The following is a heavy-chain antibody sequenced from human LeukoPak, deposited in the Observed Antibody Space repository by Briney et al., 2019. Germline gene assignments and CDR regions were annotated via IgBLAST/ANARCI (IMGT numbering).Heavy chain of an antibody. CDR1: GFTFSSYS. CDR3: ARDRCSSTSCYSDY. V-gene: IGHV3-21*01. Sequence: GGSLRLSCAASGFTFSSYSMNWVRKAPGKGLDWVSSISSSSSYIYYADSVKGRFTISRDNAKNSLYLQMNSLRAEDTAVYYCARDRCSSTSCYSDYWGQGTLVTVSS. D-gene: IGHD2-2*02. J-gene: IGHJ4*02. CDR2: ISSSSSYI.